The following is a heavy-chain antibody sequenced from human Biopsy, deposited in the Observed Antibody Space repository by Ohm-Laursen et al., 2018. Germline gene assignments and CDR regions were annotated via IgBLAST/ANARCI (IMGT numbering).Heavy chain of an antibody. CDR3: AREEDNSGYDYYGMDV. V-gene: IGHV1-18*01. CDR2: ISAYNGNR. Sequence: GASVKVSCKASGYTFTNYGISWVRQAPGQGLEWIGWISAYNGNRNYAQKFQGRVTMTTNTSTSTAYMERRSLRSADTAVYFCAREEDNSGYDYYGMDVWGQGTTVTVSS. D-gene: IGHD3-22*01. J-gene: IGHJ6*02. CDR1: GYTFTNYG.